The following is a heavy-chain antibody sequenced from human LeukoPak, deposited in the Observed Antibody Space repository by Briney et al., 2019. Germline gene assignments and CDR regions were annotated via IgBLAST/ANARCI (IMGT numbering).Heavy chain of an antibody. CDR2: ISHGGGT. CDR3: ARGPSITMVRGFRRAFDI. V-gene: IGHV4-38-2*02. CDR1: DYSIISGYY. J-gene: IGHJ3*02. Sequence: SETLSLTCTVFDYSIISGYYWGWIRQPPGKGLEYIGSISHGGGTYYNPSLKSRLTISLDTSKNQFSLKLSSVTAADTAVYYCARGPSITMVRGFRRAFDIWGQGTMVTVSS. D-gene: IGHD3-10*01.